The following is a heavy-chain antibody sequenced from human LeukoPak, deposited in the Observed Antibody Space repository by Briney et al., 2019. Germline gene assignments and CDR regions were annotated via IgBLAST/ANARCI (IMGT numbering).Heavy chain of an antibody. CDR1: GGSISSGGYY. Sequence: SETLSLTCTVSGGSISSGGYYWSWIRQPAGKGLEWIGRIYTCGSTSYNPSLKSRVTISGDTSKNQFSLKLSSVTAADTAVYYCARHSPSYSRVDYWGQGTLVAVSS. CDR3: ARHSPSYSRVDY. V-gene: IGHV4-61*02. CDR2: IYTCGST. J-gene: IGHJ4*02. D-gene: IGHD4-11*01.